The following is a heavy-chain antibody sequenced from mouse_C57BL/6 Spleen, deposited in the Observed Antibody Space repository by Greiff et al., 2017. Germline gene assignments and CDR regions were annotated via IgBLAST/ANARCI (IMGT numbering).Heavy chain of an antibody. J-gene: IGHJ2*01. CDR2: IWLDDDK. CDR3: ARIRDYGSSSSFAY. D-gene: IGHD1-1*01. Sequence: QVTLKECGPGILQPSQTLSLTCSFSGFSLSTFGMGVGWIRQPSGKGLEWLAHIWLDDDKYYNPALKSRLTISKDTSKNQVFLKIANVNTADTATYYCARIRDYGSSSSFAYWGQGTTLTVSS. V-gene: IGHV8-8*01. CDR1: GFSLSTFGMG.